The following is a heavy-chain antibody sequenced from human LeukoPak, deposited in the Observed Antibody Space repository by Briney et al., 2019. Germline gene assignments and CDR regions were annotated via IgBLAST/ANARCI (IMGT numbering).Heavy chain of an antibody. CDR1: GFTFSSYA. J-gene: IGHJ4*02. CDR2: ISGSGGST. V-gene: IGHV3-23*01. D-gene: IGHD2-8*02. Sequence: GSLRLSCAASGFTFSSYAMRWVRQAPGKGLEWVSAISGSGGSTYYADSVKGRFTISRDNSKNTLYLQMNSLRAEDTAVYYCARGTGEGGFDYWGQGTLVTVSS. CDR3: ARGTGEGGFDY.